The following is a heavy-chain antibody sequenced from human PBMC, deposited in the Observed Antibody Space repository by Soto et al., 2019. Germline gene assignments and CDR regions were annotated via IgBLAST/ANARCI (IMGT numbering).Heavy chain of an antibody. Sequence: QVQLVQSGPEVKKPGASVKVSCKTSDYTFTSYGIGWVRQAPGLGLEWMGWISPYNGQTNYAQSLQGRVTMTTDTATATAYMELRSLRSDDTAVYYCARAYCSGGTCYDSWGQGTLVTVSS. CDR3: ARAYCSGGTCYDS. CDR1: DYTFTSYG. J-gene: IGHJ5*01. V-gene: IGHV1-18*01. D-gene: IGHD2-15*01. CDR2: ISPYNGQT.